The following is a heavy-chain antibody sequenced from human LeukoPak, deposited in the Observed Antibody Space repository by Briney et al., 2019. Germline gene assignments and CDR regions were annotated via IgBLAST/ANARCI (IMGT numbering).Heavy chain of an antibody. Sequence: SVHVSYTPFRGSFSHNVISWVRQAPGHGLEWMGRIIPIIGTPDYPQKFQGRVTITADKSTNTAYMQLTSLKSEETAVYYCARAGGNRWYVSLYYWGQGTRVTVSS. J-gene: IGHJ4*02. D-gene: IGHD6-13*01. CDR2: IIPIIGTP. V-gene: IGHV1-69*04. CDR3: ARAGGNRWYVSLYY. CDR1: RGSFSHNV.